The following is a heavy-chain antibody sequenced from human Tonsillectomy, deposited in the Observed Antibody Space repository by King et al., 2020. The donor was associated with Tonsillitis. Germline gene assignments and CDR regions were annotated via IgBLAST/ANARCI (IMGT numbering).Heavy chain of an antibody. V-gene: IGHV4-4*07. Sequence: QLQESGPGLVKPSETLSLTCSVSGDSFSSYYWSWIRQPAGKGLEWIGRINTRGSTNYNPSPKSRVTMSVDMSKNQFSLKLTSVTAADTAVYYCARDLYVGYPWGQGTLVTVSS. CDR1: GDSFSSYY. CDR3: ARDLYVGYP. CDR2: INTRGST. D-gene: IGHD2-15*01. J-gene: IGHJ5*02.